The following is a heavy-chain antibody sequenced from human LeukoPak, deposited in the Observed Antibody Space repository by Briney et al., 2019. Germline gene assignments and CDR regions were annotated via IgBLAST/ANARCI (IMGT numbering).Heavy chain of an antibody. CDR1: GFTFSSYA. V-gene: IGHV3-23*01. Sequence: GGSLRLSCAASGFTFSSYAMSWVRQAPGKGLEWVSAISGSGGSTYYADSVKGRFTISRDNSKNTLYLQMNSLRAEDTAVYYCAKDLSCSGGSWYRVRGGFDYWGQGTLVTVSS. CDR3: AKDLSCSGGSWYRVRGGFDY. CDR2: ISGSGGST. J-gene: IGHJ4*02. D-gene: IGHD2-15*01.